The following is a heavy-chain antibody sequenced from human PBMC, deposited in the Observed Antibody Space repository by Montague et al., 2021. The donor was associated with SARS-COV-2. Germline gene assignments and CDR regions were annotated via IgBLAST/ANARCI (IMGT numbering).Heavy chain of an antibody. CDR2: IYYSGST. V-gene: IGHV4-39*01. CDR1: GGSISSSSYY. D-gene: IGHD4-17*01. CDR3: AADYGERDWFDP. Sequence: SETLSLTCTLSGGSISSSSYYWGWIRQPPGKGLEWIGSIYYSGSTYYXPSLKSRVTISVDTSKNQFSLKLSSVTAADTAVYYCAADYGERDWFDPWGQGTLVTVSS. J-gene: IGHJ5*02.